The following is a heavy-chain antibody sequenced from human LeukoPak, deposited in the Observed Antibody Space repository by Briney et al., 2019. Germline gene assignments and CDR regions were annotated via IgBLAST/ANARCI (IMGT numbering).Heavy chain of an antibody. J-gene: IGHJ4*02. CDR1: GFTFSSYA. Sequence: GGSLRLSCAASGFTFSSYAMHWVRQAPGKGLEWVAVISYDGSNKYYADSVKGRFTISRDNSKNTLYLQMNSLRAEDTAVYYCARDWPTVTTLSWGQGTLVTVSS. CDR2: ISYDGSNK. D-gene: IGHD4-17*01. CDR3: ARDWPTVTTLS. V-gene: IGHV3-30*14.